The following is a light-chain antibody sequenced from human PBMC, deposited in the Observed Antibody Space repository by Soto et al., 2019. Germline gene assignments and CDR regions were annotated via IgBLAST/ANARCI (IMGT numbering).Light chain of an antibody. V-gene: IGKV3-20*01. CDR3: QQYGSSSWT. CDR1: QRVSSSY. CDR2: GAS. J-gene: IGKJ1*01. Sequence: EIGLTQSPGTLSLSPGERATLSCRASQRVSSSYLAWYQQKPGQAPRLLIYGASSRATGIPDRFSGSGSGTDFTLTICRLEPEDFAVYYCQQYGSSSWTFGQGTKVEIK.